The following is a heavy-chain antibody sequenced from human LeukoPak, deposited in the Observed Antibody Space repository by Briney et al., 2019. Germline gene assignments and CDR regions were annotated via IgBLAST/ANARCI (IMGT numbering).Heavy chain of an antibody. V-gene: IGHV4-31*03. Sequence: SETLSLTCTVSGGSISSGGYYWSWIRQHPGKGLEWIGYIYYSGSTYYNPSPKSRVTISVDTSKNQFSLKLSSVTAADTAVYYCARAGSVVVENWFDPWGQGTLVTVSS. J-gene: IGHJ5*02. D-gene: IGHD2-15*01. CDR3: ARAGSVVVENWFDP. CDR1: GGSISSGGYY. CDR2: IYYSGST.